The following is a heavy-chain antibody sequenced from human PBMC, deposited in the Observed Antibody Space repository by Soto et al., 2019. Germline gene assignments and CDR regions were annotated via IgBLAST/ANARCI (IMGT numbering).Heavy chain of an antibody. CDR3: ARESDITMVRGLPYGMDV. Sequence: SETLSLTCTVSGGAIISGDYYFIGIRQPPWNGLEWIGYIYYSGSTYYNPSLKSRVTISVDTSKNQFSLKLSSVTAADTAVYYCARESDITMVRGLPYGMDVWGQGTTVTVSS. V-gene: IGHV4-30-4*01. D-gene: IGHD3-10*01. CDR1: GGAIISGDYY. CDR2: IYYSGST. J-gene: IGHJ6*02.